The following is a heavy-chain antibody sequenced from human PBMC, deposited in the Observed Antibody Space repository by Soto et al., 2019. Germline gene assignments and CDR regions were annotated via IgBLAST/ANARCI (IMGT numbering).Heavy chain of an antibody. V-gene: IGHV3-48*02. CDR3: ARDWYSNALAPDAFDI. CDR2: ISTSSSNI. Sequence: EVQLVESGGGLVQPGESLRLSCAASGVTFSSYSLNWVRQAPGKALEWVSYISTSSSNIYYTDSVKGRFTISRDNANNSLYLQMTSLRDGDTAVYYCARDWYSNALAPDAFDIWGQGTMVIVSS. J-gene: IGHJ3*02. CDR1: GVTFSSYS. D-gene: IGHD5-18*01.